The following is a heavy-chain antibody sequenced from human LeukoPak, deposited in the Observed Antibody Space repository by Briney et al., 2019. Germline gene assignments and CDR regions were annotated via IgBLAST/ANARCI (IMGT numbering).Heavy chain of an antibody. CDR3: ARAYSSSWYWNWFDP. D-gene: IGHD6-13*01. J-gene: IGHJ5*02. CDR1: GYSISSGYY. V-gene: IGHV4-38-2*02. CDR2: IYPTGST. Sequence: SETLSLTCTVSGYSISSGYYWGWIRQPPGKGLEWIGNIYPTGSTYYNPSLKSRVTIPVDTSKNQFSLKVSSVSAADTAVYYCARAYSSSWYWNWFDPWGQGTLVTVSS.